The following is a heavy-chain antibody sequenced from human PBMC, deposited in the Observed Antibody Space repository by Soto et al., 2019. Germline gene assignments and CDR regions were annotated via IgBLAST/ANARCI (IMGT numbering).Heavy chain of an antibody. D-gene: IGHD4-17*01. CDR2: IRSKANSYAT. CDR1: GFTFSDSA. CDR3: TRGYGDYGQIDY. Sequence: EVQLVESGGGLVQPGGSLKLSCAASGFTFSDSAIHWVRQASGKGLEWVGRIRSKANSYATAYAASVKGRFTISRDDSKNTAYLEMSSLKTEETAVYYCTRGYGDYGQIDYWGQGTLVTVSS. J-gene: IGHJ4*02. V-gene: IGHV3-73*01.